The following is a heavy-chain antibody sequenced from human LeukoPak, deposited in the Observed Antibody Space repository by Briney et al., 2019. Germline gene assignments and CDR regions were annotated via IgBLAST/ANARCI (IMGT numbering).Heavy chain of an antibody. V-gene: IGHV4-31*03. D-gene: IGHD6-13*01. CDR2: IYYSGST. Sequence: PSETLSLTCTVSGGSISSGGYYWSWIRQHPGKGLEWIGYIYYSGSTYYNPSLKSRVTISVDTSKNQFSLKLSSVTAADTAVYYCARDAQAAAGTSFDYWGQGTLVTVSS. J-gene: IGHJ4*02. CDR1: GGSISSGGYY. CDR3: ARDAQAAAGTSFDY.